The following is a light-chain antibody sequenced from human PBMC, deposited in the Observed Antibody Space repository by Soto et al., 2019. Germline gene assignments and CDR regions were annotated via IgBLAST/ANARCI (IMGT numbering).Light chain of an antibody. J-gene: IGKJ2*01. CDR1: ESLGKT. CDR2: GAS. CDR3: QQYGSSPLYT. V-gene: IGKV3-20*01. Sequence: EIVLTQSPATLSLSPGDRATLSCRASESLGKTLAWYQQKPGQAPRLLIYGASARATGIPDRFSGSGSGTDFTLTISRLEPEDFAVYYCQQYGSSPLYTFGQGTKLEIK.